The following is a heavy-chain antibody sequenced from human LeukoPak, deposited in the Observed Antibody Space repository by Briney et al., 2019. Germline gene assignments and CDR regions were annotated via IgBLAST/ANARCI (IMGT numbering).Heavy chain of an antibody. Sequence: ASVKVSCKASGYAFTDYYMHWVRQAPGQGFEWMGWINPKDGDTNYAQKFQGRVTMTRDTSISTAHMEVSRLRSDDTAVYYCARANFLYCSSSTCLFDYWGQGTLVTVSS. CDR2: INPKDGDT. CDR1: GYAFTDYY. CDR3: ARANFLYCSSSTCLFDY. D-gene: IGHD2-2*01. V-gene: IGHV1-2*02. J-gene: IGHJ4*02.